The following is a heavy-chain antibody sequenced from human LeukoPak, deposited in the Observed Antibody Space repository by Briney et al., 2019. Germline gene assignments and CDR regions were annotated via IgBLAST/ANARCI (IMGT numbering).Heavy chain of an antibody. CDR1: GFTFSSYA. D-gene: IGHD2-15*01. J-gene: IGHJ4*02. CDR3: AKPGNCSGGSCYLHYFDY. CDR2: VSGSGGST. V-gene: IGHV3-23*01. Sequence: GGSLRLSCAASGFTFSSYAMSWVRQAPGKGLEWVSAVSGSGGSTYYADSVKGRFTISRDNSKNTLYLQMNSLGAEDTAVYYCAKPGNCSGGSCYLHYFDYWGQGTLVTVSS.